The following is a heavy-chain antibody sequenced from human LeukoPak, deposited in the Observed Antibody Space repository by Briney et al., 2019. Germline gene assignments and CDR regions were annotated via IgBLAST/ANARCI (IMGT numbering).Heavy chain of an antibody. V-gene: IGHV3-23*01. CDR3: AKDKGAYYYGSGSRALR. CDR1: GFTFSSYW. Sequence: GGSLRLSCAASGFTFSSYWMSWVRQAPGKGLEWVSAISGSGGSTYYADSVKGRFTISRDNSKNTLYLQMNSLRAEDTAVYYCAKDKGAYYYGSGSRALRWGQGTLVTVSS. D-gene: IGHD3-10*01. CDR2: ISGSGGST. J-gene: IGHJ4*02.